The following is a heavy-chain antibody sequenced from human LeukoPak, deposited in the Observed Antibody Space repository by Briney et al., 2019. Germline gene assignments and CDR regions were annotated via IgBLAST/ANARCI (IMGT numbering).Heavy chain of an antibody. CDR3: ARGRPDSRQQLPYYYYMGV. D-gene: IGHD6-13*01. CDR1: GGSFSGYY. Sequence: SETLSLTCAVYGGSFSGYYCSWIRQPPGKGLEWIGEINHNGSTNYNPSLKSRVTISVDTSKNQFSLKLSSVTAADTAVYYCARGRPDSRQQLPYYYYMGVWGKGTTVTVSS. J-gene: IGHJ6*03. CDR2: INHNGST. V-gene: IGHV4-34*01.